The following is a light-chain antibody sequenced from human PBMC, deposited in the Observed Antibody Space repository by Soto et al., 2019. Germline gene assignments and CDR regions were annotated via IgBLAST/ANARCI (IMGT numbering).Light chain of an antibody. CDR2: EVS. CDR3: SSFTSSSTQV. Sequence: QSARTQPASVSLSPGQSITISCTGTSSDVGGYNYVSWYQQYPGRAPKLMIYEVSNRPSGVSNRFSGSKSGNTASLTISGLQAEDEADYYCSSFTSSSTQVLGGGTK. J-gene: IGLJ3*02. CDR1: SSDVGGYNY. V-gene: IGLV2-14*01.